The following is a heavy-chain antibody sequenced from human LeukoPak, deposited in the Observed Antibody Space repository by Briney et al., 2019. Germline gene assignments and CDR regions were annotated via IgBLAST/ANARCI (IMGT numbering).Heavy chain of an antibody. CDR1: GGSISSGSYY. CDR3: ARDRPSLYGSGSLFDY. CDR2: IYTSGST. D-gene: IGHD3-10*01. V-gene: IGHV4-61*02. J-gene: IGHJ4*02. Sequence: SQTLSLTCTVSGGSISSGSYYWSWIRRPAGKGLEWIGRIYTSGSTNYNPSLKSRVTISVDTSKNQFSLKLSSVTAADTAVYYCARDRPSLYGSGSLFDYWGQGTLVTVSS.